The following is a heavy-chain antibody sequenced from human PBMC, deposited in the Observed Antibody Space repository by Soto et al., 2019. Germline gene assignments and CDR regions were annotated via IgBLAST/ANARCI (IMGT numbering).Heavy chain of an antibody. D-gene: IGHD1-1*01. CDR2: ISSSSFI. V-gene: IGHV3-21*01. Sequence: EVQLVESGGGLVKPGGSLRLSCAASGFTFSSYNMNWVRQAPGKGLEWVSSISSSSFIDYADSMRGRITISRDNAENSVILQMNSLRAEDTAVYFCARGGQQDGMDVWGQGTTVTVSS. CDR1: GFTFSSYN. CDR3: ARGGQQDGMDV. J-gene: IGHJ6*02.